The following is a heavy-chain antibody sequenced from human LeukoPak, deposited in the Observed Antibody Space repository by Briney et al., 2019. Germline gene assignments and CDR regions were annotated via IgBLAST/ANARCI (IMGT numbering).Heavy chain of an antibody. Sequence: SETLSLTCTVSGGSISSYYWSWIRQPPGKGLEWIGYIYYSGSTNYNPSLKSRVTISVDTSKNQFPLKLSSVTAADTAVYYCARDRRFGEFGFDYWGQGTLVTVSS. V-gene: IGHV4-59*01. CDR2: IYYSGST. J-gene: IGHJ4*02. CDR3: ARDRRFGEFGFDY. CDR1: GGSISSYY. D-gene: IGHD3-10*01.